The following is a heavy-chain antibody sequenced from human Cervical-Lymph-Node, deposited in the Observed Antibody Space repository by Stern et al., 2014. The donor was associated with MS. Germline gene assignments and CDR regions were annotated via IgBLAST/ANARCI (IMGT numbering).Heavy chain of an antibody. V-gene: IGHV1-69*06. CDR2: IIPFVGTA. CDR3: ARGAGDNWFDP. Sequence: QMQLVQSGADVKKPGSSVRVSCKTSGGISWLRQAPGHGLGWMGGIIPFVGTANYAQTFQGRLTITADTSTNTTYMELSSLRSDDTAVYYCARGAGDNWFDPWGQGTLVSVSS. CDR1: GG. D-gene: IGHD3-10*01. J-gene: IGHJ5*02.